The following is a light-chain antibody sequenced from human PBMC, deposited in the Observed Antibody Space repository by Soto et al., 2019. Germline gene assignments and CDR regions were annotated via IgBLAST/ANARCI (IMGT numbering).Light chain of an antibody. CDR1: SGINVGTYN. V-gene: IGLV5-45*01. Sequence: QTVLTQPASLAASPGASVSLTCTLRSGINVGTYNIYWYQQKPGSPPQYLLRYKSDSESQQGSGVPSRFSGSKDASANAGILLISGLQSEDEADYYCMIWHSSAWVFGGGTKLTVL. CDR3: MIWHSSAWV. J-gene: IGLJ3*02. CDR2: YKSDSES.